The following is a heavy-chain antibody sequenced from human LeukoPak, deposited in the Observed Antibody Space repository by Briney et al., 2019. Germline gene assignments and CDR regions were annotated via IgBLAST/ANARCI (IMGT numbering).Heavy chain of an antibody. D-gene: IGHD6-19*01. J-gene: IGHJ4*02. CDR2: IRQDGSEK. V-gene: IGHV3-7*01. CDR1: GFTFTSFW. Sequence: GGSLRLSCTASGFTFTSFWMSWVRQAPGKGLEWVANIRQDGSEKRYVDSVKGRFTISRDNAKNSLYLQMNSLRAEDTAVYYCARVGDSSGWYSNYFDYWGQGTLVTVSS. CDR3: ARVGDSSGWYSNYFDY.